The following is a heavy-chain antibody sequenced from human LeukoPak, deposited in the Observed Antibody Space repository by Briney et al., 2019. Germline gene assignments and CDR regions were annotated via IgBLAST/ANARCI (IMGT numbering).Heavy chain of an antibody. CDR3: ARDLMQTTVTTDYFDY. J-gene: IGHJ4*02. CDR2: ISYDGSNK. V-gene: IGHV3-30-3*01. CDR1: GFTFSSYA. D-gene: IGHD4-17*01. Sequence: GRSLRLSCAASGFTFSSYAMYWVRQAPGKGLEWVAVISYDGSNKYYADSVKGRFTISRDNSKDTLYLQMNSLRAEDTAVYYCARDLMQTTVTTDYFDYWGQGTLVTVSS.